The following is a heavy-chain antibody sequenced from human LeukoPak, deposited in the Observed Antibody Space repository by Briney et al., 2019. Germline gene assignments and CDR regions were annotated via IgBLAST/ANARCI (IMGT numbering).Heavy chain of an antibody. V-gene: IGHV7-4-1*02. CDR1: GYTLTSYA. CDR3: ARDEKDTALWYYYGMDV. Sequence: ASVKVSCKASGYTLTSYAMNWVRQAPGQGLEWMGWINTNTGNPTYAQGFTGRFVFSLDTSVSTAYLQISSLKAEDTAVYYCARDEKDTALWYYYGMDVWGQGTTVTVSS. D-gene: IGHD5-18*01. J-gene: IGHJ6*02. CDR2: INTNTGNP.